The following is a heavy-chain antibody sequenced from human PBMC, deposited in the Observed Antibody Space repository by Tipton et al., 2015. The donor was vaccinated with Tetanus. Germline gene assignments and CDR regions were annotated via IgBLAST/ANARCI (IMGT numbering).Heavy chain of an antibody. V-gene: IGHV3-9*01. J-gene: IGHJ6*02. D-gene: IGHD2-15*01. Sequence: SLRLSCAASGFTFDDYAMHWVRQAPGKGLEWVSGISWNSGSIGYADSVKGRFTISRDNAKNSLYLQMNSLRAEDTALYYCAKGGSIQWARNYYYGMDVWGQGTTVTVSS. CDR1: GFTFDDYA. CDR3: AKGGSIQWARNYYYGMDV. CDR2: ISWNSGSI.